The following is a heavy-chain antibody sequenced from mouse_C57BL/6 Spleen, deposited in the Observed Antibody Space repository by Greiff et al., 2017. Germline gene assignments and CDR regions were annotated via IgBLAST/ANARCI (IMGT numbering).Heavy chain of an antibody. V-gene: IGHV1-69*01. CDR1: GYTFTSYW. CDR3: ARRGTAQAIAY. D-gene: IGHD3-2*02. Sequence: QVQLQQPGAELVMPGASVKLSCKASGYTFTSYWMHWVKQRPGQGLEWIGEIDPSDSYTNYNQKFKGKSTLTVDKSASSAYMHLSSLTSEDSAVYYCARRGTAQAIAYWGQGTLVTVSA. J-gene: IGHJ3*01. CDR2: IDPSDSYT.